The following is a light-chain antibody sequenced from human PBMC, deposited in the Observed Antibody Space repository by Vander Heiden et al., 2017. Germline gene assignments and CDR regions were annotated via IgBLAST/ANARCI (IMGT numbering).Light chain of an antibody. CDR3: AAWDDSLSGHVV. CDR1: SSSIGSNY. Sequence: SVLPHPPTALGTPGQRVPITCSGSSSSIGSNYVYWYQQRPGTAPKLLIYSNNQRPSGVPDRFSGSKSGTSASLAISGLRSEDEADYYCAAWDDSLSGHVVFGGGTKLTVL. V-gene: IGLV1-47*02. CDR2: SNN. J-gene: IGLJ2*01.